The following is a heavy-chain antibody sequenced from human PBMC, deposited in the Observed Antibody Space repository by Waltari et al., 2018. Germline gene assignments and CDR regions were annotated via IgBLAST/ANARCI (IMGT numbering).Heavy chain of an antibody. CDR2: IYYSGST. CDR1: GGSISSYY. CDR3: ARGSDCSGGSCYGFDY. D-gene: IGHD2-15*01. V-gene: IGHV4-59*01. J-gene: IGHJ4*02. Sequence: QVQLQESGPGLVKPSETLSLTCTVSGGSISSYYWSWLRPPPGKGLEWIGYIYYSGSTNYNPSLKSRVTISVDTSKNQFSLKLSSVTAADTAVYYCARGSDCSGGSCYGFDYWGQGTLVTVSS.